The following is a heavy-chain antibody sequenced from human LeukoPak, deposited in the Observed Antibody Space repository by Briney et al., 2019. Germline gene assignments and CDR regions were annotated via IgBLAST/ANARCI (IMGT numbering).Heavy chain of an antibody. V-gene: IGHV3-33*06. J-gene: IGHJ6*03. Sequence: GGSLRLSCTASGFTFSSYGMHCVRQAPGKGLEGVAVIWYDGSNKYYADSVKGRFTISRDNSKNTLYLQMNSLRAEDTAVYYCAKGPSYDFWSGYPYYYYYYYMDVWGKGTTVTVSS. D-gene: IGHD3-3*01. CDR3: AKGPSYDFWSGYPYYYYYYYMDV. CDR1: GFTFSSYG. CDR2: IWYDGSNK.